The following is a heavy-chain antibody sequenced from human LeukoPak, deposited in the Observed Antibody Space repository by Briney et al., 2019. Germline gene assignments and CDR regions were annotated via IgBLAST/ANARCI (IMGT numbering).Heavy chain of an antibody. CDR3: VREAGPLD. V-gene: IGHV1-2*02. CDR2: VNPNTGGT. Sequence: VASVKVSCKASGYTFTGYYINWVRQAPGQAPEWVGWVNPNTGGTRYTQKFQGRVTMTRDTSITTAFMELRGLTFDATAVFYCVREAGPLDWGQGTLVTVSS. CDR1: GYTFTGYY. J-gene: IGHJ4*02.